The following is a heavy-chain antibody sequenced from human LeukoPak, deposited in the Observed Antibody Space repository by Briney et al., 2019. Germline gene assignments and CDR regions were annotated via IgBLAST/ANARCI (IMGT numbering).Heavy chain of an antibody. D-gene: IGHD1-26*01. CDR1: GFTVSSTY. V-gene: IGHV3-53*01. Sequence: GGSLRLSCAASGFTVSSTYMSWVRQAPGKGLEWVSTLYSGGSTHYADSVKGRFAISRDNSKNTLYLQMNSLRAEDTAVYYCAKDKGWGYSTYDYYGMDVWGQGTTVTVSS. J-gene: IGHJ6*02. CDR2: LYSGGST. CDR3: AKDKGWGYSTYDYYGMDV.